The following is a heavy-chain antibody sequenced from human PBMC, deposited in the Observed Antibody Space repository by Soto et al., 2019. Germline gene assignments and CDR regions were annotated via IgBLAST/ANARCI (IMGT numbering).Heavy chain of an antibody. J-gene: IGHJ6*02. Sequence: QITLKESGPTLVKPTQTLTLTCTFSGFSLSTSGVGVAWIRQPPGKALEWLALIYWDDDKRYRPSLESRLTVXXXPXXDQAVLTTTHMDSVDTATYYCAYLPCSGGSGYWFSFSGRDVWGQGTTVTVSS. CDR2: IYWDDDK. CDR3: AYLPCSGGSGYWFSFSGRDV. V-gene: IGHV2-5*02. D-gene: IGHD2-15*01. CDR1: GFSLSTSGVG.